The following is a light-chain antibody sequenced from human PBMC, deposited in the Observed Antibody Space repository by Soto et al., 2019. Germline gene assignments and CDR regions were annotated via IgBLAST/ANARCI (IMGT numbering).Light chain of an antibody. J-gene: IGKJ3*01. Sequence: DIQMTQSPSTLSASVGDRVTITCRASQSISSWLAWYQQKPGKAPKLLIYDASSLESGVPSRFSGSGSGTEFTLTISSLQPDDFATYHCQQYNSYTVGPGTKVDIK. CDR3: QQYNSYT. CDR2: DAS. V-gene: IGKV1-5*01. CDR1: QSISSW.